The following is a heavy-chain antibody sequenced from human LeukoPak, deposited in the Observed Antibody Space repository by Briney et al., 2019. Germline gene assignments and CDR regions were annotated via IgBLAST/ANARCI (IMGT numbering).Heavy chain of an antibody. J-gene: IGHJ5*02. CDR2: IYPGDSDT. CDR3: ARSNYDFWSGYPNWFDP. V-gene: IGHV5-51*01. CDR1: GYSFTSYW. D-gene: IGHD3-3*01. Sequence: GESLKISCKGSGYSFTSYWIGWVRQMPGKGLEWMGIIYPGDSDTRYSPSFQGQVTTSADKSISTAYLQWSSLKASDTAMYYCARSNYDFWSGYPNWFDPWGQGTLVTVSS.